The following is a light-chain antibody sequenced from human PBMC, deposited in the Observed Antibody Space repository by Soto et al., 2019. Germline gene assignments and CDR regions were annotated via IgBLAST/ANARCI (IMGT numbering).Light chain of an antibody. Sequence: DIQMTQSPSSLSASVGVRVTITCRASQSISSYLNWYQQKPGKAPKLLIYASSSLQSGVPSRFSCSGSGTDFTLTISSLQPEDFATYYCQQSYSTLTFGGGTKVDIK. J-gene: IGKJ4*01. V-gene: IGKV1-39*01. CDR3: QQSYSTLT. CDR1: QSISSY. CDR2: ASS.